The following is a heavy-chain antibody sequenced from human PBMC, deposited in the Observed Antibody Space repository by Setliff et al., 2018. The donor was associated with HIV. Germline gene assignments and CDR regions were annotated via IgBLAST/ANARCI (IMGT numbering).Heavy chain of an antibody. D-gene: IGHD6-13*01. J-gene: IGHJ4*02. CDR1: GGSISSGTYY. CDR3: LAGLDFLDY. V-gene: IGHV4-39*06. Sequence: PSETLSLTCSVSGGSISSGTYYWGWIRQPPGKGLEWIGSMSHSGSTLYNPSLKSRVTISVDTSNMGPLDTGTYYCARIRSSTIALAGLDFLDYWGQGTLVTVPQ. CDR2: MSHSGST.